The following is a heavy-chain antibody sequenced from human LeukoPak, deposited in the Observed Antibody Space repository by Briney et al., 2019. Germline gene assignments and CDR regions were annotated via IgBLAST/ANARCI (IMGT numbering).Heavy chain of an antibody. CDR1: GFIVSHKY. D-gene: IGHD3-22*01. CDR2: IYTAGNT. Sequence: PGGSLRLSCAASGFIVSHKYMAWVRQAPGEGLEWLSIIYTAGNTVSAESVKGRFIISRDNSRNTVHLQMNSLRDDDTAVYYCARGQIDLLRNYFDSWGPGTLVAVSS. J-gene: IGHJ4*02. V-gene: IGHV3-66*01. CDR3: ARGQIDLLRNYFDS.